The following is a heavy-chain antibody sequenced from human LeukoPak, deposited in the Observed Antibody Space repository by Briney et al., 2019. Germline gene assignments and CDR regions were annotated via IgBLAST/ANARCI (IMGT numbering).Heavy chain of an antibody. D-gene: IGHD1-26*01. CDR1: GGSISSYY. V-gene: IGHV4-59*01. J-gene: IGHJ3*02. Sequence: SETLSLTCTLSGGSISSYYWSWIRQPPGKGLEWIGYISYSGSTDYNPSLKSGVTISLDSSKNQFSLRLSSVTAADTAVYYCARETRLHSGSYSNDACDIWGQGTMVTVSS. CDR3: ARETRLHSGSYSNDACDI. CDR2: ISYSGST.